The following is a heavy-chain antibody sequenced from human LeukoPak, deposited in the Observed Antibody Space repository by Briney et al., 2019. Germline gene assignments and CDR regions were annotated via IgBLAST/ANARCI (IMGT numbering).Heavy chain of an antibody. D-gene: IGHD3-3*01. CDR2: INPNSGGT. CDR1: GYTFTGYY. V-gene: IGHV1-2*02. J-gene: IGHJ3*02. CDR3: ARDLALRVDAFDI. Sequence: ASVKVSCKASGYTFTGYYMHWVRQAPGQGLEWMGWINPNSGGTNYAQKFQGRVTMTRDTSISTAYMELSRLRSDDTAVYYCARDLALRVDAFDIWGQGTMVTVSS.